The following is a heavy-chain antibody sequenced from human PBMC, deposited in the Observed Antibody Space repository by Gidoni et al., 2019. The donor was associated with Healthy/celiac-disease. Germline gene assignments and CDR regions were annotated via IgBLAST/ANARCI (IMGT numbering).Heavy chain of an antibody. J-gene: IGHJ3*02. Sequence: EVQLVESGGGLVQPGRSLRLSCAASGFTFAGYAMHWVRQAPGKGLEWVAGISWNCGSIVYADSVKGRFTISRDKAKNSLYLQMNRLGTEDTALYDCTKDIFFAEAVAGNGAFDIWGQGTRVTVSS. CDR1: GFTFAGYA. CDR3: TKDIFFAEAVAGNGAFDI. CDR2: ISWNCGSI. D-gene: IGHD6-19*01. V-gene: IGHV3-9*01.